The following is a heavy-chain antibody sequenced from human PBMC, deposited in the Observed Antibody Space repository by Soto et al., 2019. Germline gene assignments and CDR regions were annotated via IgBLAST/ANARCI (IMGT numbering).Heavy chain of an antibody. V-gene: IGHV3-48*01. CDR2: ISTSSSII. CDR1: GFTFSSYS. Sequence: EVQLVESGGGLVQPGGSLRLSCAASGFTFSSYSMNWVRHAPGKGLEWVSYISTSSSIIYYVDSVNGRFTISRDNAKNSLYLQMNSLRAEDTAVYYCARGSGYGDPDWYFDLWGRGTLVTVSS. J-gene: IGHJ2*01. CDR3: ARGSGYGDPDWYFDL. D-gene: IGHD4-17*01.